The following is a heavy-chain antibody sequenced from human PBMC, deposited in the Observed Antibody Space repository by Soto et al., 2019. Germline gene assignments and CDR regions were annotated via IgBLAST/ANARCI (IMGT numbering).Heavy chain of an antibody. CDR1: AFTLSNYH. V-gene: IGHV3-48*03. Sequence: GGSLRLSXVASAFTLSNYHMDWVRQAPGKGLEWLSYIDASGTVIYYADSVRGRFTVSRDNAKNSLFLQMNILRAEDTAVYYCARDLTAYAMDVWGQGTTVTVSS. CDR3: ARDLTAYAMDV. CDR2: IDASGTVI. D-gene: IGHD2-2*01. J-gene: IGHJ6*02.